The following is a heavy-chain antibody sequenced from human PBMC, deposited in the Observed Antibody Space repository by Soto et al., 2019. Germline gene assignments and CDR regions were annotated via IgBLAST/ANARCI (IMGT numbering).Heavy chain of an antibody. CDR3: AKEQAMSGDFDD. CDR2: ISGSGGGT. D-gene: IGHD4-17*01. CDR1: GFTFSSYA. J-gene: IGHJ4*02. Sequence: EVQLLESGGGLVQPGGSLRISCAASGFTFSSYAMSWVRQAPGKGLEWVSAISGSGGGTYYADSVKGRFTISRDNSKNTLYLQMNSLRAEDTAVYYCAKEQAMSGDFDDWGQGTLVTVSS. V-gene: IGHV3-23*01.